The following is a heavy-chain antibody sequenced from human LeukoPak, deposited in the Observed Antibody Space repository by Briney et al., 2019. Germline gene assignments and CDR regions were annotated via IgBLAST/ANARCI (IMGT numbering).Heavy chain of an antibody. D-gene: IGHD5-12*01. CDR2: ISGSGGST. Sequence: GGSLRLSCAASGFTFSSYAMSWVRQAPGKGLEWVSAISGSGGSTYYADSVKGRFTISRDNSKNTLYLQMNSLRAEGTAVYYCANSGSLATYFDYWGQGTLVTVSS. CDR1: GFTFSSYA. V-gene: IGHV3-23*01. J-gene: IGHJ4*02. CDR3: ANSGSLATYFDY.